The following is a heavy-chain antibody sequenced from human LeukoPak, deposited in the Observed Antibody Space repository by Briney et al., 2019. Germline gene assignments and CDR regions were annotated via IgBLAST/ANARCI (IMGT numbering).Heavy chain of an antibody. D-gene: IGHD3-3*01. J-gene: IGHJ3*02. CDR1: GGSISSSSYY. V-gene: IGHV4-61*02. CDR3: ASYCVDFWSGCSDAFDI. Sequence: PSETLSLTXTVSGGSISSSSYYWSWIRQPAGKGLEWIGRIYTSGSTNYNPSLKSRVTISVDTSKNQFSLKLSSVTAADTAVYYCASYCVDFWSGCSDAFDIWGQGTMVTVSS. CDR2: IYTSGST.